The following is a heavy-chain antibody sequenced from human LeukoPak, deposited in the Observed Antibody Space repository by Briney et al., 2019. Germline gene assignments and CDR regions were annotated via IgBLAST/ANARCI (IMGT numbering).Heavy chain of an antibody. CDR2: ISFDGSNK. D-gene: IGHD3-22*01. Sequence: AGGSLRLSCAASGFTFSSYAMHWVRQSPGKGLEWVALISFDGSNKYYADSVKGRFTISRDNSKNTLYLQMNSLRAEDTAVYYCPKGISSGYSRSDYWGQGTLVTVSS. V-gene: IGHV3-30*04. CDR1: GFTFSSYA. CDR3: PKGISSGYSRSDY. J-gene: IGHJ4*02.